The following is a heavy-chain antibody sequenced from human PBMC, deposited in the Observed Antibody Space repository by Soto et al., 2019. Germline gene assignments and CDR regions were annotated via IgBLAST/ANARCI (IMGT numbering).Heavy chain of an antibody. Sequence: SETLSLTCTVSGGXISSSSYYWGWIRKPPGKGLEWIGSIYYSGSTYYNPSLKSRVTISVDTSKNQFSLKLSSVTAADTAVYYCARGRITTVRGVSAWMDVWGQGTTVTVSS. J-gene: IGHJ6*02. V-gene: IGHV4-39*07. CDR2: IYYSGST. CDR1: GGXISSSSYY. CDR3: ARGRITTVRGVSAWMDV. D-gene: IGHD3-10*01.